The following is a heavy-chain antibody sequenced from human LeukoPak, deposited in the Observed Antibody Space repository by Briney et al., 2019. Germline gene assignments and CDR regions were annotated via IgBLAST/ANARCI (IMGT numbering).Heavy chain of an antibody. V-gene: IGHV4-59*01. CDR1: GGSISSYY. Sequence: SETLSLTCTVSGGSISSYYWSWIRQPPGKGLEWIGYIYSRGSTRGSTNYNPSLRSRVTISVDTSKNQFSLELSSVTAADTAVFYCARSYYYYSSGSYHGAFDMWGHGTMVIVSS. J-gene: IGHJ3*02. D-gene: IGHD3-22*01. CDR3: ARSYYYYSSGSYHGAFDM. CDR2: IYSRGSTRGST.